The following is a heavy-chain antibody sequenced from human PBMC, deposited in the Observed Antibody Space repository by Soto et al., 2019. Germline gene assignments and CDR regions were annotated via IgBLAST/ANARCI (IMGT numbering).Heavy chain of an antibody. J-gene: IGHJ6*02. Sequence: PSETLSLTCTVSGGSISSYYWSWIRQPPGKGLEWIGYIYYSGSTNYNPSLKSRVTISVDTSKNQFSLKLSSVTAADTAVYYCARDYVTMVRGVIYYYGMDXWGQGTTVTVSS. V-gene: IGHV4-59*01. CDR2: IYYSGST. CDR1: GGSISSYY. CDR3: ARDYVTMVRGVIYYYGMDX. D-gene: IGHD3-10*01.